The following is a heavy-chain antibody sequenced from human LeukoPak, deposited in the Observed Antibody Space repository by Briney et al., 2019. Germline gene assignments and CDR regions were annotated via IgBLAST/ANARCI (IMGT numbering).Heavy chain of an antibody. CDR2: IYPGDSDT. Sequence: HGESLKISCKTSGYSFTSYWIGWVRQMPGKGLEWMGIIYPGDSDTRYSPSFQGQVTISADKSISTAYLQWSSLKASDTAMYYCARHELRSGSYRYYYYGMDVWGQGTTVTVSS. CDR3: ARHELRSGSYRYYYYGMDV. V-gene: IGHV5-51*01. D-gene: IGHD3-10*01. J-gene: IGHJ6*02. CDR1: GYSFTSYW.